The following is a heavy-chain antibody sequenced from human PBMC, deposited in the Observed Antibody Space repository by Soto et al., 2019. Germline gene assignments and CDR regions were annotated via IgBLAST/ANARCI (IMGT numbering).Heavy chain of an antibody. J-gene: IGHJ6*02. V-gene: IGHV5-10-1*01. CDR1: GYSFTSYW. Sequence: PGESLKISCKGSGYSFTSYWISWVRQMPGKGLEWMGRIDPSDSYTNYSPSFQGHVTVSADKSISTAYLQRSSLKASDTAMYYCARRGAAAGTGDYYYGMDVWGQGTTVTVSS. D-gene: IGHD6-13*01. CDR3: ARRGAAAGTGDYYYGMDV. CDR2: IDPSDSYT.